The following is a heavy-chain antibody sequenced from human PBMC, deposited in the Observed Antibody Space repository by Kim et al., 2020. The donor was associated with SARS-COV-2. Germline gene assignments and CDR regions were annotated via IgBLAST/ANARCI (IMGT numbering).Heavy chain of an antibody. J-gene: IGHJ6*02. V-gene: IGHV3-33*01. CDR2: IWYDGSNK. CDR3: ARDRLDCGGDCYPYYYYGMDV. Sequence: GGSLRLSCAASGFTFSSYGMHWVRQAPGKGLEWVAVIWYDGSNKYYADSVKGRFTISRDNSKNTLYLQMNSLRAEDTAVYYCARDRLDCGGDCYPYYYYGMDVWGQGTTVTVSS. D-gene: IGHD2-21*02. CDR1: GFTFSSYG.